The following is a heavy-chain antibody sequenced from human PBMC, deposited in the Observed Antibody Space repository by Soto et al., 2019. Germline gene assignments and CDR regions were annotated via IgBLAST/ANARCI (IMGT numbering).Heavy chain of an antibody. V-gene: IGHV1-2*02. CDR2: INPNSGGT. CDR1: GYTFTVYF. Sequence: ASVKVSCKASGYTFTVYFMHWVRQATGKGLEWMGWINPNSGGTNYAQKFQGRVTMTSDTSISTAYMELSRLRSDDTAVYYCARDINYVILTGYYKDYVYGMDVWGRGTTVTVSS. CDR3: ARDINYVILTGYYKDYVYGMDV. J-gene: IGHJ6*02. D-gene: IGHD3-9*01.